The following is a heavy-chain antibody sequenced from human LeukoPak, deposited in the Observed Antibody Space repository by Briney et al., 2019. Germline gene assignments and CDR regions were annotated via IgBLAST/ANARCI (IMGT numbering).Heavy chain of an antibody. J-gene: IGHJ4*02. CDR2: IFYSGTT. Sequence: PSETLSPTCTVSDDSISSNNYYWGWIRQPPGKGLEWIGSIFYSGTTYYNPSLKSRVTISVDTSKSQFSLKLSSVTAADTSVYYCARHASGWYNYFDYWGQGTLVTVSS. CDR3: ARHASGWYNYFDY. CDR1: DDSISSNNYY. V-gene: IGHV4-39*01. D-gene: IGHD6-19*01.